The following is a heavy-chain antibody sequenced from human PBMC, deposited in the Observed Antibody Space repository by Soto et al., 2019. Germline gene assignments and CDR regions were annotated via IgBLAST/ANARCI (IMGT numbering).Heavy chain of an antibody. D-gene: IGHD3-10*01. CDR1: GYTFTSYG. CDR3: AGDNPPRNYGSGSYGWFDP. CDR2: ISAYNGNT. V-gene: IGHV1-18*01. Sequence: ASVKVSCKASGYTFTSYGISWVRQAPGQGLEWMGWISAYNGNTNYAQKLQGRVTMTTDTSTSTAYMELGSLRSDDTAVYYCAGDNPPRNYGSGSYGWFDPWGQGTLVTVSS. J-gene: IGHJ5*02.